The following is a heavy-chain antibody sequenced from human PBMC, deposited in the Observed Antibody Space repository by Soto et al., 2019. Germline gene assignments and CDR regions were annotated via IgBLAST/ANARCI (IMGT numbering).Heavy chain of an antibody. D-gene: IGHD3-10*01. J-gene: IGHJ5*02. V-gene: IGHV4-59*01. CDR3: ARGSASSMYWFDP. Sequence: SETLSLTCTVSGGSISIYYWSWIWQPPGKGLEWIGYIYYSGSTNYNPSLKSRVTISVDTSKNQFSLKLSSVTAADTAVYYCARGSASSMYWFDPWGQGTLVTVSS. CDR2: IYYSGST. CDR1: GGSISIYY.